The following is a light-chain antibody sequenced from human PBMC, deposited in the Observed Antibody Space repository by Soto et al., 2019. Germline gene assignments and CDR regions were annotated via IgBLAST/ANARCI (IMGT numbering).Light chain of an antibody. V-gene: IGKV3-15*01. J-gene: IGKJ3*01. CDR1: DNVHRN. Sequence: EMVMTQSPATLSVSPGERVTLSCRASDNVHRNLAWYQQKPGQGPSLIIYYASIRATGVPDRFTGSGSGTEFTLTISSLQSEDFGVYHCQQYSNWPPTFGPGPKVEIK. CDR3: QQYSNWPPT. CDR2: YAS.